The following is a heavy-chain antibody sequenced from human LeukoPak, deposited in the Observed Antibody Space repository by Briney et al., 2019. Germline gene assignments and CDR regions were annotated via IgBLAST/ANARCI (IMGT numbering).Heavy chain of an antibody. CDR2: ISNDGSKK. V-gene: IGHV3-30*14. CDR3: AGVSFSSGWYRDY. D-gene: IGHD6-19*01. CDR1: GFTFSRYT. J-gene: IGHJ4*02. Sequence: GGSLRLSCAASGFTFSRYTMHWVRQAPGKGLEWVAIISNDGSKKYYADSVKGRLTVSRDNSKNTVYLRMNSLRAEDTAVYYCAGVSFSSGWYRDYWGQGTLVTVSS.